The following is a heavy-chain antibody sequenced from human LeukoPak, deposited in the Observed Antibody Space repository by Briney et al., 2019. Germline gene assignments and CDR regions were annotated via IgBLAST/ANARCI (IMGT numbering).Heavy chain of an antibody. CDR1: GYTFTGYY. J-gene: IGHJ4*02. D-gene: IGHD4-17*01. CDR3: ARDHSGDYRRLFEY. V-gene: IGHV1-2*02. CDR2: INPNSGGT. Sequence: ASVKVSCKASGYTFTGYYMHWVRQAPGQGLEGMGWINPNSGGTNYAQKFQGRGTMTTDTSIITAYMELSRLRSDDTAVYYCARDHSGDYRRLFEYWGQGTLVTVSS.